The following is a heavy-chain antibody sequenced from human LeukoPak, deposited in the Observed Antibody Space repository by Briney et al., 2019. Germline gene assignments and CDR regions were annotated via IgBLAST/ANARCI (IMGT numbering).Heavy chain of an antibody. CDR2: INHSGST. J-gene: IGHJ4*02. D-gene: IGHD5-12*01. CDR1: SGSFSGYY. V-gene: IGHV4-34*01. Sequence: SETLSLTCAVYSGSFSGYYWSWIRQPPGKGLEWIGEINHSGSTNYSPSLKSRVTMSLDTSKNQLSLKLSSVTAADTAVYYCARGTLNYSGYDYMDFDYWGQGTLVTVSS. CDR3: ARGTLNYSGYDYMDFDY.